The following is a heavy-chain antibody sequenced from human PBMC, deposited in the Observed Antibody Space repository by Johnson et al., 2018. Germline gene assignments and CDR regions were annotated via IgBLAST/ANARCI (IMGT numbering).Heavy chain of an antibody. CDR1: GFIFSSYW. CDR3: ARHSGSYLIDI. D-gene: IGHD1-26*01. CDR2: INSDGSST. J-gene: IGHJ6*02. Sequence: VQLVESGGGLVQPGGSLRLSCAASGFIFSSYWMHWVRQAPGKGLVWVSRINSDGSSTSYADSVRGRFTISRDNAKNTLHLQMNSLRAEVTAVYYCARHSGSYLIDIWGQGTAVTVSS. V-gene: IGHV3-74*02.